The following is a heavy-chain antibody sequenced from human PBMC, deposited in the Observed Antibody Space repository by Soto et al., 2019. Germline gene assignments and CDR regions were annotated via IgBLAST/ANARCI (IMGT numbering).Heavy chain of an antibody. J-gene: IGHJ5*02. V-gene: IGHV1-69*12. Sequence: QVQLVQSGAEVKKPGSSVKVSCKASGGTFSNYAISWVRQAPGQGLEWMGGIIPMFGSANYAQKFQGRVTITADESTSTAYMELRSLRSEDTAVYYCARGGNIVLVPTDISWFDPWGQGTLVTVSS. D-gene: IGHD2-2*01. CDR3: ARGGNIVLVPTDISWFDP. CDR2: IIPMFGSA. CDR1: GGTFSNYA.